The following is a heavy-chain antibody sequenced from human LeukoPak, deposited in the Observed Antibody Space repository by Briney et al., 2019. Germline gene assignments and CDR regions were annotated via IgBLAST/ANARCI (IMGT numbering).Heavy chain of an antibody. D-gene: IGHD6-6*01. Sequence: GESLKTSCKGSGYSFTTYWSGWVRQIPGKGLEWMGIIYPGDSDTRYSPSFQGQVTISADKSISTAYLQWSSLKASDTAMYYCARLEVYSSSSCPFDPWGQGTLVTVSS. CDR3: ARLEVYSSSSCPFDP. CDR2: IYPGDSDT. V-gene: IGHV5-51*01. CDR1: GYSFTTYW. J-gene: IGHJ5*02.